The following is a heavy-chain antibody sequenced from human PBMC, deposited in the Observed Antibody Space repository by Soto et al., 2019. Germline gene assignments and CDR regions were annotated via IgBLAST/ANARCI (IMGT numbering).Heavy chain of an antibody. Sequence: PGGSLRLSCAASGFTFSSYAMSWVRQAPGKGLEWVSAISCSGGSTYYADSVKGRFTISRDNSKNTLYLQMYSPRAEDTAVYYCAKALLYSSSWYSGGGFDPWGQGTLATVSS. V-gene: IGHV3-23*01. CDR2: ISCSGGST. D-gene: IGHD6-13*01. CDR1: GFTFSSYA. J-gene: IGHJ5*02. CDR3: AKALLYSSSWYSGGGFDP.